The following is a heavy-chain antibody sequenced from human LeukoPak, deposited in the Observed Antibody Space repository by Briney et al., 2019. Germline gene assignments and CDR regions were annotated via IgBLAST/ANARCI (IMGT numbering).Heavy chain of an antibody. CDR1: GGSISSYH. J-gene: IGHJ4*02. CDR2: IYYSGST. CDR3: ARHSSGYLSYFDY. Sequence: PSQTLSLTCTVSGGSISSYHWSWIRQPPGKGLEWIGYIYYSGSTNYNPSLKSRVTISLDTSKNQFSLKVGSVTAADTAVYYCARHSSGYLSYFDYWGQGTLVPVSS. D-gene: IGHD3-22*01. V-gene: IGHV4-59*08.